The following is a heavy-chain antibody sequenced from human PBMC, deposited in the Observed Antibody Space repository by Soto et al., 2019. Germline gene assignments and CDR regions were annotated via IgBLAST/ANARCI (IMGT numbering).Heavy chain of an antibody. CDR3: AREGGESSDGLYYFDS. CDR1: GGSTSSDNY. D-gene: IGHD3-16*01. Sequence: SETLSLTCTVSGGSTSSDNYWSWIRQPPGKGLEWIGHIYYSGNTDYNPSLKSRLAISIDTSKNQFSLKLSSVTAADTAVYFCAREGGESSDGLYYFDSWGQGSLVTSP. J-gene: IGHJ4*02. CDR2: IYYSGNT. V-gene: IGHV4-30-4*01.